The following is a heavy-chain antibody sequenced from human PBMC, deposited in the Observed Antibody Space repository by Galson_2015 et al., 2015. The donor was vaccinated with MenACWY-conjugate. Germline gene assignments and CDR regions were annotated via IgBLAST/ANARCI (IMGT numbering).Heavy chain of an antibody. D-gene: IGHD3/OR15-3a*01. J-gene: IGHJ6*02. Sequence: SLRLSCAASGFTFSSYWMHWVRPTPGKGLVWVARLNADVASINYADSVQDRFTISRDNAKNTLYLQMNSLRAEDTAVYYCAKDRPPRGLTRFYYGMDVWGLGTTVTVSS. CDR2: LNADVASI. V-gene: IGHV3-74*01. CDR3: AKDRPPRGLTRFYYGMDV. CDR1: GFTFSSYW.